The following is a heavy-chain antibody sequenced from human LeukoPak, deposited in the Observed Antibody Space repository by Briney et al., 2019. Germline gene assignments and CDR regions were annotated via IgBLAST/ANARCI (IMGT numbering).Heavy chain of an antibody. Sequence: ASVKVSCKASGYTFTSYGISWVRQAPGQGLEWMGWISAYNGNTNYAQKLQGRVTMTTDTSTSTAYMELRSLRSDDTAVYYCARAIMDSSGYYPEYFQHWGRGTLVTVSS. CDR1: GYTFTSYG. V-gene: IGHV1-18*01. D-gene: IGHD3-22*01. CDR2: ISAYNGNT. CDR3: ARAIMDSSGYYPEYFQH. J-gene: IGHJ1*01.